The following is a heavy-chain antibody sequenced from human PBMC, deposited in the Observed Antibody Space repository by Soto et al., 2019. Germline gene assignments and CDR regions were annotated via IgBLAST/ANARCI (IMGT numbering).Heavy chain of an antibody. D-gene: IGHD1-26*01. CDR1: GGSMTSHY. CDR3: ARGSGSLGYYFDY. CDR2: SYYSGST. Sequence: SETLSLTCNVSGGSMTSHYWGWIRQPPGKGLEYIGYSYYSGSTTYNPSLKSRVTISVDTSKNQFSLKVRSVTPADTAVYYCARGSGSLGYYFDYWGQGTLVTVSS. V-gene: IGHV4-59*11. J-gene: IGHJ4*02.